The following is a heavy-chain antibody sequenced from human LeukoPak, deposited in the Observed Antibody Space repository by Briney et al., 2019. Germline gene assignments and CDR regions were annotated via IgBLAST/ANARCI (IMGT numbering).Heavy chain of an antibody. CDR2: IHTSGST. CDR3: ARDTGYFGSGGFDY. Sequence: KASETLSLTCTVSGGSISGAYWSWIRQPAGKGLECIGRIHTSGSTKYNPSLKSRTSMSVDTSENQISLKLSSITAADTAVYYCARDTGYFGSGGFDYWGQGTLVTVSS. V-gene: IGHV4-4*07. J-gene: IGHJ4*02. D-gene: IGHD3-10*01. CDR1: GGSISGAY.